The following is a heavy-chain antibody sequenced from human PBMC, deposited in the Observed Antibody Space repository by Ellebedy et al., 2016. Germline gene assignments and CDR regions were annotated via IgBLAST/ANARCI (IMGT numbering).Heavy chain of an antibody. Sequence: GGSLRLXCEASGFIFSNYAMHWVRQAPDKGLEWLTVILYDGNTIYYANSVKGRFTVSRDNSKNTLYLQMNSLRPEDTAVYYCARDYYDSSGYIGYWGQGTPVTVSS. CDR2: ILYDGNTI. V-gene: IGHV3-30-3*01. J-gene: IGHJ4*02. CDR3: ARDYYDSSGYIGY. D-gene: IGHD3-22*01. CDR1: GFIFSNYA.